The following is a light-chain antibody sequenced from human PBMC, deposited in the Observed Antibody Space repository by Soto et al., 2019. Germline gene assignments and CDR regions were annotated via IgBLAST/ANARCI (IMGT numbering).Light chain of an antibody. V-gene: IGKV3-20*01. Sequence: EIVLTQSPVTLSLSPGERATLSCRASQSVSSSYLAWYQQKPGQAPRLLIHGPSRRATGIPDRFSASGSGTDFTLTISRLEPEDFAVYYCQQYGSSPFPFGQGTKVDIK. J-gene: IGKJ1*01. CDR2: GPS. CDR1: QSVSSSY. CDR3: QQYGSSPFP.